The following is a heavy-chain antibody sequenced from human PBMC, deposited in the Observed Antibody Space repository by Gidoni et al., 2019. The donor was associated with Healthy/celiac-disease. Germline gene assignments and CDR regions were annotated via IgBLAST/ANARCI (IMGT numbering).Heavy chain of an antibody. V-gene: IGHV1-69*01. D-gene: IGHD5-12*01. CDR3: ARDLDGYKRLHYWYFDL. CDR1: GGTFSSYA. J-gene: IGHJ2*01. CDR2: IIPIFGTA. Sequence: QVQLVQSGAEVKKPGSSVTVSCKASGGTFSSYAISWVRPAPGQGLEWMGGIIPIFGTANYAQKFQGRVTITADESTSTAYMELSSLRSEDTAVYYCARDLDGYKRLHYWYFDLWGRGTLVTVSS.